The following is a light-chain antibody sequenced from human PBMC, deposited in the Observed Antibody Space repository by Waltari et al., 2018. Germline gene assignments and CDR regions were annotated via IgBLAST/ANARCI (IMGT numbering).Light chain of an antibody. V-gene: IGLV2-23*02. CDR1: TREVGHEER. CDR2: EVI. Sequence: QSALTQPASVPGTLGQSITISCTRTTREVGHEERVPWYQKDPGKAPKLLICEVIKRPSGVSSRFSGSKSGNTASLTISGLQAEDEADYYCCSYAGRGTYVFGSGTKVTVL. J-gene: IGLJ1*01. CDR3: CSYAGRGTYV.